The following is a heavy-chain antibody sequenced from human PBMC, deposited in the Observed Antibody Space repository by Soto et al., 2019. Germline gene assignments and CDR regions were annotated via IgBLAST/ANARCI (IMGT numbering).Heavy chain of an antibody. CDR2: ISAYNGNT. CDR1: GYTFTSYG. CDR3: AREGFLRGSGYSNDY. J-gene: IGHJ4*02. V-gene: IGHV1-18*01. Sequence: ASVKVSCKASGYTFTSYGISWVRQAPGQGLEWMGWISAYNGNTNYAQKLQGRVTMTTDTSTSTAYMELRSLRSDDTAVYYCAREGFLRGSGYSNDYWGQGTLVTVSS. D-gene: IGHD3-22*01.